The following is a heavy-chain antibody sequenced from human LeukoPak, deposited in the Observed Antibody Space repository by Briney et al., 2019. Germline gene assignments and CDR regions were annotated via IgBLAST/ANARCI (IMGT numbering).Heavy chain of an antibody. CDR3: ARGILRDYYDSSGFYHRGGVGY. CDR1: GGSVSTGSYY. V-gene: IGHV4-61*09. J-gene: IGHJ4*02. CDR2: IHTSGTM. D-gene: IGHD3-22*01. Sequence: SETLSLTCTVSGGSVSTGSYYWSWIRQPAGRGLEWIGHIHTSGTMNYNASLKSRVRISVETSKNQFSLRLSSVTAADTAVYFCARGILRDYYDSSGFYHRGGVGYWGQGALVTVSS.